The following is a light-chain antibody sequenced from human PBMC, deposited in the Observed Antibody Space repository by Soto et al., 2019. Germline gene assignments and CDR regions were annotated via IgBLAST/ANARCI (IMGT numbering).Light chain of an antibody. V-gene: IGLV2-23*01. CDR2: EGS. Sequence: QSVLAQPASVSGSPGQSITISCTGTSSDVGTYNLVSWYQQHPGKAPKLMIYEGSKRPSGLSNRFSGSKSGNTASLTISGLQAEDEADYYCCSYAGSTTLVVGGGTKVT. CDR1: SSDVGTYNL. CDR3: CSYAGSTTLV. J-gene: IGLJ2*01.